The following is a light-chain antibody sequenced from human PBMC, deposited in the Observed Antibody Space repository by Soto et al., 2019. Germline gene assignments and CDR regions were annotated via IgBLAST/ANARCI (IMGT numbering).Light chain of an antibody. Sequence: EIVLTQSPATLSLSPGERATLSCRASQSVSSYLAWYQQKPGQAPRLLLYGASARATGIPARFTGSGSGTEFTLTISSLQSEDFAVYYCQQYNNWPPITFGQGTRLGNK. V-gene: IGKV3-15*01. CDR3: QQYNNWPPIT. J-gene: IGKJ5*01. CDR1: QSVSSY. CDR2: GAS.